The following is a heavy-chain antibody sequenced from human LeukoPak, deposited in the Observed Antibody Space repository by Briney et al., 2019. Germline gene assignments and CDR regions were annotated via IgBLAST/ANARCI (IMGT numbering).Heavy chain of an antibody. J-gene: IGHJ4*02. D-gene: IGHD1-26*01. CDR1: GYTFTSYG. CDR2: ISAYTGNT. Sequence: ASVKVSCKASGYTFTSYGISWVRQAPGQGLEWMGWISAYTGNTKYAQKLQGRVTMTTDTSTSTAYMELRSLRSDDTAVYYCARLTGSYYNFDYWGQGTLVTVSS. CDR3: ARLTGSYYNFDY. V-gene: IGHV1-18*01.